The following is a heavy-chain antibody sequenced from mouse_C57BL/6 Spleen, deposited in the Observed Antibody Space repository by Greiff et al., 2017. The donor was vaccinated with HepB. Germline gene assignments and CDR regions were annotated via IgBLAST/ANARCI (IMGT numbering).Heavy chain of an antibody. CDR3: AREGYYGSSAHYFDY. CDR2: INPNNGGT. J-gene: IGHJ2*01. Sequence: EVQLQQSGPELVKPGASVKIPCKASGYTFTDYNMDWVKQSHGKSLEWIGDINPNNGGTIYNQKFKGKATLTVDKSSSTAYMELRSLTSEDTAVYYCAREGYYGSSAHYFDYWGQGTTLTVSS. D-gene: IGHD1-1*01. CDR1: GYTFTDYN. V-gene: IGHV1-18*01.